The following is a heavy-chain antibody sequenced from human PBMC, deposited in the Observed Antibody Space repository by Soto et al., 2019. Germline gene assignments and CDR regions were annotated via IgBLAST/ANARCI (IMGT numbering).Heavy chain of an antibody. V-gene: IGHV4-31*03. CDR1: GGSISSGGYY. Sequence: QVQLQESGPGLVKPSQTLSLTCTVSGGSISSGGYYWTWIRQHPEKGLEWIGYIYYSGSTHYNPSLKSRATISADTSKNQFSLDLNFVTGAYTAVHYCARDVGIRFGELSTSANYYYALDVWGQGTTVTVSS. J-gene: IGHJ6*02. D-gene: IGHD3-10*01. CDR3: ARDVGIRFGELSTSANYYYALDV. CDR2: IYYSGST.